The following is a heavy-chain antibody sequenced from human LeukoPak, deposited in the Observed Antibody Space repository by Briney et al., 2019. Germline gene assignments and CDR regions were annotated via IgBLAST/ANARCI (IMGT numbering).Heavy chain of an antibody. CDR1: GFTFSDHY. CDR3: DRRCCSDNKSTFDY. CDR2: IRNKANSHTT. J-gene: IGHJ4*02. D-gene: IGHD2-15*01. Sequence: PGGSLRLSCAASGFTFSDHYMDWVRQAQGKGLEWVARIRNKANSHTTEYAPSVKGRFTISRDDSQNSLSLQMNSLKSVDTDVYVCDRRCCSDNKSTFDYWGQGTLVTVSS. V-gene: IGHV3-72*01.